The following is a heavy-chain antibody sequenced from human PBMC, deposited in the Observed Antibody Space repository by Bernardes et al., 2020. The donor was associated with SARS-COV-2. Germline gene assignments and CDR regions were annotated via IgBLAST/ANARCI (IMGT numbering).Heavy chain of an antibody. CDR3: ARGRNTLMTGAGPLGY. CDR2: ISGYNGNT. D-gene: IGHD3-9*01. J-gene: IGHJ4*02. CDR1: GYTFSDYT. Sequence: ASVKVSCNTSGYTFSDYTITWVRQAPGQGLEWMGWISGYNGNTNSAQNFQGRVTLTTDTSTSTAYMELWNLRYDDTAVYYCARGRNTLMTGAGPLGYWGQGTLVTVSS. V-gene: IGHV1-18*01.